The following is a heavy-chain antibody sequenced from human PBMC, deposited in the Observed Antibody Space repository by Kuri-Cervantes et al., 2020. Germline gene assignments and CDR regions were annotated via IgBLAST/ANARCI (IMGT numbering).Heavy chain of an antibody. Sequence: GGSLRLSCAASGLTFSTYWMSWVRQAPGKGLEWVANIKQDGSEKYYVDSVKGRFTISRDNAKNSLYLQMNSLRAEDTAVFYCARNQNYYHSGSYYYHYGVDVWGQGTTVTVSS. V-gene: IGHV3-7*01. CDR2: IKQDGSEK. J-gene: IGHJ6*02. D-gene: IGHD3-22*01. CDR1: GLTFSTYW. CDR3: ARNQNYYHSGSYYYHYGVDV.